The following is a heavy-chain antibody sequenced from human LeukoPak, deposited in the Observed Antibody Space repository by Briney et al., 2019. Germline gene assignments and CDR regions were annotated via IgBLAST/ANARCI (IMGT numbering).Heavy chain of an antibody. V-gene: IGHV3-7*01. CDR2: IKRDGNEK. CDR3: AKEGAYPIITYDS. CDR1: GFTFSSYW. Sequence: GGSLRLSCAASGFTFSSYWMNWVRQAPGKGLEWVANIKRDGNEKNYVDSVRGRFSISRDNAKNSLYLQMDSLRAEDTPVYYCAKEGAYPIITYDSWGQGALVTVSP. D-gene: IGHD3-10*01. J-gene: IGHJ5*01.